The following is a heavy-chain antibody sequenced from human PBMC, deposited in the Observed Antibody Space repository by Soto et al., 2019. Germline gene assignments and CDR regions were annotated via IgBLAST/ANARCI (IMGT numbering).Heavy chain of an antibody. CDR1: GYTFTSYG. V-gene: IGHV1-18*01. Sequence: QVQLVQSGAEVKKPGASVKVSCKASGYTFTSYGISWVRQAPGQGLEWMGWISAYNGNTNYAQKLQGRVAMTTDTSTSTAYMELRSLRSDDTAVYYCAREALPYGSGSYWKDYWGQGTLVTVSS. CDR2: ISAYNGNT. CDR3: AREALPYGSGSYWKDY. D-gene: IGHD3-10*01. J-gene: IGHJ4*02.